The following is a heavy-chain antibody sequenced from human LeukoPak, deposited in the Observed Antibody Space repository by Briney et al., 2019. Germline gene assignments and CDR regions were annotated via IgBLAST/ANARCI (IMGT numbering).Heavy chain of an antibody. CDR2: MNPNSGNT. CDR3: ARGCDYDSSGYDYYYYMDV. D-gene: IGHD3-22*01. J-gene: IGHJ6*03. V-gene: IGHV1-8*01. Sequence: ASVKVSCKASGYTFTSYDINWVRQAPGQGLEWMGWMNPNSGNTGCAQKFQGRVTMTRNTSISTAYMELSSLRSEDTAVYYCARGCDYDSSGYDYYYYMDVWGKGTTVTVSS. CDR1: GYTFTSYD.